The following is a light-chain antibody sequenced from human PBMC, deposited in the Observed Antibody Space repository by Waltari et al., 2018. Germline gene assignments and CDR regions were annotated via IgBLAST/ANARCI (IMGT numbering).Light chain of an antibody. J-gene: IGKJ1*01. V-gene: IGKV3-15*01. CDR3: QQYNNWPRT. Sequence: EIVMTQSPATLSVSPGERATLSCRARQSVSSYLAWYQQKPGQAPRLLIYGASTRATGIPARFSGSGSGTEFTLTLSSLQSEDFAVYYCQQYNNWPRTFGQGTKVEIK. CDR1: QSVSSY. CDR2: GAS.